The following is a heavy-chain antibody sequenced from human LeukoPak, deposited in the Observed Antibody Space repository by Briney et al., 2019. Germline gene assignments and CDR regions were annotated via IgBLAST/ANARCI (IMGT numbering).Heavy chain of an antibody. CDR1: GGSISSSNW. CDR2: IYHSGST. CDR3: ARDCSSTSCYDAFDI. Sequence: PSGTLSLTCAVSGGSISSSNWWSWVCQPPGKGLEWIGEIYHSGSTNYNPSLKSRVTISVDKSKNQFSLKLSSVTAADTAVYYCARDCSSTSCYDAFDIWGQGTMVTVSS. J-gene: IGHJ3*02. D-gene: IGHD2-2*01. V-gene: IGHV4-4*02.